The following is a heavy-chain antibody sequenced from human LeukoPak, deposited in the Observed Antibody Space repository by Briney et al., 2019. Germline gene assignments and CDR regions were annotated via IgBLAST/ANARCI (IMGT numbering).Heavy chain of an antibody. CDR3: ARGGRRDGYNKDAFDI. J-gene: IGHJ3*02. V-gene: IGHV1-2*02. CDR2: INPNSGGT. D-gene: IGHD5-24*01. Sequence: ASVKVSCKASGYTFTGYYMHWVRQAPGQGLEWMGWINPNSGGTNYAQKFQGRVTMTRDTSISTAYMELSRLRSDDTAVYYCARGGRRDGYNKDAFDIWGQGTMATVSS. CDR1: GYTFTGYY.